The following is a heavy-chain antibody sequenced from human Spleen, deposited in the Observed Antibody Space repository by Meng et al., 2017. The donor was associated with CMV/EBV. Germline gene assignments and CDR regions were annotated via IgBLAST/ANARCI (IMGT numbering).Heavy chain of an antibody. D-gene: IGHD2-2*01. Sequence: SCAASGFTFIDYTMHWVRQAPGKGLEWVASISGSTTYISYADSVKGRFTISRDNAKNSLSLQMNSLRAEDTAVYYCARYHLLNWFDPWGQGTLVTVSS. CDR2: ISGSTTYI. CDR3: ARYHLLNWFDP. V-gene: IGHV3-21*01. CDR1: GFTFIDYT. J-gene: IGHJ5*02.